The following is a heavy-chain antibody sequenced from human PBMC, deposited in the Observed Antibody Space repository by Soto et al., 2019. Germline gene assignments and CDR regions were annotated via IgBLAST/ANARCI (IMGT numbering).Heavy chain of an antibody. J-gene: IGHJ6*03. CDR2: IYYSGSS. CDR3: ATITRAYYMDV. V-gene: IGHV4-39*01. CDR1: GFSLMISIYY. Sequence: SGTLSLSCIFSGFSLMISIYYWGWIRPPPGKGLEWIGSIYYSGSSYYNPSLKGRVTLPVDTSENKFSLRLSSVTAADTAVYYCATITRAYYMDVWGKGTTVTVSS. D-gene: IGHD3-10*01.